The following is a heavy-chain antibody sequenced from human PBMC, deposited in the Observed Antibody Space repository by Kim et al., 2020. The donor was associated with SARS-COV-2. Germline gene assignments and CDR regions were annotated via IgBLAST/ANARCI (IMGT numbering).Heavy chain of an antibody. J-gene: IGHJ6*02. Sequence: VQGRSTISRDKSKNARYLQMNSLRAADTAVYYCAKGTIAVASGYYFGMDVWGQGTTVTVSS. V-gene: IGHV3-23*01. CDR3: AKGTIAVASGYYFGMDV. D-gene: IGHD6-13*01.